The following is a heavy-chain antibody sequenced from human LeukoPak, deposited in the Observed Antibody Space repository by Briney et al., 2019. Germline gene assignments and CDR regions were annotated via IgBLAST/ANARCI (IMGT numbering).Heavy chain of an antibody. J-gene: IGHJ6*03. D-gene: IGHD1-7*01. Sequence: GGSLRLSCTVSGFSVSDNSMSWVRQAPGKGLEWVSAISGSGGSTYYADSVKGRFTISRDNSKNTLYLQMNSLRAEDTAVYYCAKYFSSLRYNWNYEPYYYMDVWGKGTTVTVSS. V-gene: IGHV3-23*01. CDR3: AKYFSSLRYNWNYEPYYYMDV. CDR2: ISGSGGST. CDR1: GFSVSDNS.